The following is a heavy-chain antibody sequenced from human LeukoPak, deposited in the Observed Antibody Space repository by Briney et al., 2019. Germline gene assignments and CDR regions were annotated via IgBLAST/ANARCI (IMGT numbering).Heavy chain of an antibody. V-gene: IGHV1-69*04. CDR2: FVPSVDVA. D-gene: IGHD2-15*01. CDR3: ATLCSGGFCYVDY. J-gene: IGHJ4*02. Sequence: GASVKVSCKASGGTFPNYDISWVRQAPGQGLEWMGRFVPSVDVANYSPKFRGRVTITADKSTTTVFMELSSLRSEDTAVYYCATLCSGGFCYVDYWGQGILVTVSS. CDR1: GGTFPNYD.